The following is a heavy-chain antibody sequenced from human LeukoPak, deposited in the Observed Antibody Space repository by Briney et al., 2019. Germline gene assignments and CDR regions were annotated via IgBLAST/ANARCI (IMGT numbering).Heavy chain of an antibody. Sequence: ASVKVSCKASGGTFSCYAISWVRQAPGQGLEWMGGIIPIFGTANYAQKFQGRVTITTDESTSTAYMELSSLRSEDTAVYYCAKRKSGYSGYEDYWGQGTLVTVSS. CDR3: AKRKSGYSGYEDY. D-gene: IGHD5-12*01. CDR1: GGTFSCYA. J-gene: IGHJ4*02. CDR2: IIPIFGTA. V-gene: IGHV1-69*05.